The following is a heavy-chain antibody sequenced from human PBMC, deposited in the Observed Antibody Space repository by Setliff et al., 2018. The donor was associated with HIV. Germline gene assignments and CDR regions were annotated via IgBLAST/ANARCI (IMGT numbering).Heavy chain of an antibody. CDR1: GGSISSSNW. V-gene: IGHV4-4*02. Sequence: SETLSLTCAVSGGSISSSNWWSWVRQPPGKGLEWIGEIYNNGNTNYSPSLKNRVTMSVDTSKNQFSLMVRSVTAADTAVYYCARVGYHGSGRYSFDYWGQGTLVTVSS. CDR3: ARVGYHGSGRYSFDY. D-gene: IGHD3-10*01. CDR2: IYNNGNT. J-gene: IGHJ4*02.